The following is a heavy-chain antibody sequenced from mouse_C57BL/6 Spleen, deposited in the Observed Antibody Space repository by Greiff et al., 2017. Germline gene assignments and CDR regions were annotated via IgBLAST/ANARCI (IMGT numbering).Heavy chain of an antibody. V-gene: IGHV5-16*01. D-gene: IGHD4-1*01. J-gene: IGHJ2*01. CDR1: GFTFSDYY. Sequence: EVQLVESEGGLVQPGSSMKLSCTASGFTFSDYYMAWVRQVPEKGLEWVANINYDGSSTYYLDSLKSRFIISRDNAKNILYLQMSSLKSEDTATYYCERDGNGDGYYFDYWGQGTTLTVSS. CDR2: INYDGSST. CDR3: ERDGNGDGYYFDY.